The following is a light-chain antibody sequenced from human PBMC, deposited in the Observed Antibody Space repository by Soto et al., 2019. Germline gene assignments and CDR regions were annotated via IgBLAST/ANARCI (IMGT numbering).Light chain of an antibody. CDR2: GAS. V-gene: IGKV3D-15*01. CDR1: HSVSSN. Sequence: EIVMTQSPGTLSVSPGDTTPLPCTASHSVSSNLAWYQQKSGQAPRLLIYGASTRATGISDRITGSGSVTDFTLTISRLEPEDFAVYYCQQYDTSPVTFGQGTK. J-gene: IGKJ2*01. CDR3: QQYDTSPVT.